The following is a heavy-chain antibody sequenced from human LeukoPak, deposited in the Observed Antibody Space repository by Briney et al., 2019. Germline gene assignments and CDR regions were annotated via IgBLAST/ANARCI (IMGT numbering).Heavy chain of an antibody. CDR2: IYHSGST. CDR3: AREEAARGFDY. D-gene: IGHD6-6*01. Sequence: SSETLSLTCTVSGGSISSGGYYWSWIRQPPGKGLEWIGYIYHSGSTYYNPSLKSRVTISVDRSKSQFSLKLSSVTAADTAVYYCAREEAARGFDYWGQGTLVTVSS. V-gene: IGHV4-30-2*01. J-gene: IGHJ4*02. CDR1: GGSISSGGYY.